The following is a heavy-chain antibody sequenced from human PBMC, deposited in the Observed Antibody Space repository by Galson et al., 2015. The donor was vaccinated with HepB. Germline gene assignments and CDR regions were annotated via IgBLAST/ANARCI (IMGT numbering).Heavy chain of an antibody. D-gene: IGHD7-27*01. CDR1: GFTFSSYA. CDR3: ARRKTGPLDY. CDR2: ISYDGSNK. V-gene: IGHV3-30*04. J-gene: IGHJ4*02. Sequence: SLRLSCAASGFTFSSYAMHWVRQAPGKGLEWVAVISYDGSNKYYADSVKGRFTISRDNSKNTLYLQMNSLRAEDTAVYYCARRKTGPLDYWGQGTLVTVSS.